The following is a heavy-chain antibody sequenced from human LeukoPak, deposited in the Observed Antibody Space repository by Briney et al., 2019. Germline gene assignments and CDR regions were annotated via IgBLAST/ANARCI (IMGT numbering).Heavy chain of an antibody. CDR1: GYTFTDHY. J-gene: IGHJ4*02. Sequence: GASVKVSCKTSGYTFTDHYIHWVRQALGQGLEWMGWMNPSDNGVNYAQKFQGGVAMTRDTSISTAYVEVTRLTSDDTAVYYCTTNAAALDYWGQGTLVTVSS. D-gene: IGHD6-13*01. CDR2: MNPSDNGV. CDR3: TTNAAALDY. V-gene: IGHV1-2*02.